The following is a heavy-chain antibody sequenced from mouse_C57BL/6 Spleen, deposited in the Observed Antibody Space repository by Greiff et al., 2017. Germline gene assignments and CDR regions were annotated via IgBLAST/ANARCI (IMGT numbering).Heavy chain of an antibody. V-gene: IGHV1-64*01. CDR2: IHPNSGST. D-gene: IGHD4-1*01. CDR3: ARDWDADY. J-gene: IGHJ2*01. CDR1: GYTFTSYW. Sequence: QVQLKESGAELVKPGASVKLSCKASGYTFTSYWMHWVKQRPGQGLEWIGMIHPNSGSTNYNEKFKSKATLTVDKSSSTAYMQLSSLTSEDSAVYYCARDWDADYWGQGTTLTVSS.